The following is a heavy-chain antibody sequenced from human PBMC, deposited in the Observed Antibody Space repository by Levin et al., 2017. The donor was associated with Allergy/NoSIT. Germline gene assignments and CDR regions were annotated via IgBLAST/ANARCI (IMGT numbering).Heavy chain of an antibody. V-gene: IGHV4-61*02. D-gene: IGHD3-10*01. CDR3: AREAPYYYGSGSPSKNYMDV. J-gene: IGHJ6*03. CDR1: GGSISSGSYY. Sequence: PSQTLSLTCTVSGGSISSGSYYWSWIRQPAGKGLEWIGRIYTSGSTNYNPSLKSRVTISVDTSKNQFSLKLSSVTAADTAVYYCAREAPYYYGSGSPSKNYMDVWGKGTTVTVSS. CDR2: IYTSGST.